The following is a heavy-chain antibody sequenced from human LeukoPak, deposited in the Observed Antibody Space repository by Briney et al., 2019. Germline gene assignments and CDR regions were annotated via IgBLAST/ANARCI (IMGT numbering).Heavy chain of an antibody. D-gene: IGHD6-13*01. CDR2: ISAYNGNT. CDR1: GYTFTSYG. V-gene: IGHV1-18*01. Sequence: ASVKVSCKASGYTFTSYGISWVRQAPGQGLEWMGWISAYNGNTNYAQKLQGRVTMTTDTSTSTAYMELRSLRSDDTAVYYCAGDRAAAGQRVLDYWGQGTLVTVSS. J-gene: IGHJ4*02. CDR3: AGDRAAAGQRVLDY.